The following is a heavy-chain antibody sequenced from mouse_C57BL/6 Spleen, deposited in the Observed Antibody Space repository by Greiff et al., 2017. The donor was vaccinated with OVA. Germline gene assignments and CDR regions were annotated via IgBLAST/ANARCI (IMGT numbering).Heavy chain of an antibody. J-gene: IGHJ1*03. V-gene: IGHV1-61*01. CDR3: ARRDYYGSRYGYFDV. D-gene: IGHD1-1*01. Sequence: QVQLQQPGAELVRPGSSAKLSCKASGYTFTSYWMDWVKQRPGQGLEWIGNIYPSDSETHYNQKFKDKATLTVDKSSSTAYMQLSSLTSEDSAVYYCARRDYYGSRYGYFDVWGTGTTVTVSS. CDR1: GYTFTSYW. CDR2: IYPSDSET.